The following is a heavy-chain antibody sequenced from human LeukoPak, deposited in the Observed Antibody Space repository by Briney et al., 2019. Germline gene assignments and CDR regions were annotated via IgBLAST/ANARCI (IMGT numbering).Heavy chain of an antibody. CDR3: VKGRGASSGYVGDY. J-gene: IGHJ4*02. V-gene: IGHV3-23*01. Sequence: AGGSLRLSCAASGFTFSSYAMSWVRQAPGKGLEWVSAISGGGGATYYADSVKGRFTISRDNSHNTLSLQMNSLRAEDTAVYYCVKGRGASSGYVGDYWGQGTLVTVFS. CDR2: ISGGGGAT. CDR1: GFTFSSYA. D-gene: IGHD3-22*01.